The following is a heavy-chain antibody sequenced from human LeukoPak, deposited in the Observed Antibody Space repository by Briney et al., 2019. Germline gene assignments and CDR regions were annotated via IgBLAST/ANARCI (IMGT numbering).Heavy chain of an antibody. CDR1: GFTVSSNY. CDR3: AKDRSGSYSQGLDY. CDR2: IYSGAST. J-gene: IGHJ4*02. D-gene: IGHD1-26*01. Sequence: GGSLRLSCAASGFTVSSNYMIWVRQAPGKGLEWVSVIYSGASTYYADSVKGRFTISRDNSKNTLYLQMNSLRAEDTAVYYCAKDRSGSYSQGLDYWGQGTLVTVSS. V-gene: IGHV3-53*05.